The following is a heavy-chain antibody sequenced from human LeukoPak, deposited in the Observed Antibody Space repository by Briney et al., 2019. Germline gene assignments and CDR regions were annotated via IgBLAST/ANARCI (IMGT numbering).Heavy chain of an antibody. J-gene: IGHJ4*02. CDR3: AGVGYSGSYYTFDY. V-gene: IGHV4-59*01. CDR1: GGSTSSYY. CDR2: IYYSGST. Sequence: SETLSLTCTVSGGSTSSYYWSWIRQPPGKGLEWIGYIYYSGSTNYNPSLKSRVTISVDTSKNQFSLKLSSVTAADTAVYYCAGVGYSGSYYTFDYWGQGTLVTVSS. D-gene: IGHD1-26*01.